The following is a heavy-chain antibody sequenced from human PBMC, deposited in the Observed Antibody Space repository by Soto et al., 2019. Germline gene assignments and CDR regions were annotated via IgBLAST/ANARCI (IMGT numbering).Heavy chain of an antibody. CDR3: ARGPEGDRSGNYGLSV. CDR2: VKNDGSGT. Sequence: VQLVESGGGSVQPGGSLRLSCSASGFSLSDYWIHWVRHLPGQGLVWVSRVKNDGSGTSYADSVIGRFTISRDNAKNTLYLQMNSLRVDDTAVDYCARGPEGDRSGNYGLSVWGQGTTVIVSS. D-gene: IGHD3-22*01. V-gene: IGHV3-74*01. CDR1: GFSLSDYW. J-gene: IGHJ6*02.